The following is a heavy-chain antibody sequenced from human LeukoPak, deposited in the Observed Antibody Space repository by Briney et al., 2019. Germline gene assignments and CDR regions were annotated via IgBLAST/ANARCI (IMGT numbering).Heavy chain of an antibody. J-gene: IGHJ4*02. CDR3: ARARDWNYVPFDY. CDR1: GGSISSYY. CDR2: IYYSGST. Sequence: SETLSLTCTVSGGSISSYYWSWIRQPPGKGLEWIGYIYYSGSTNYNPSPKSRVTISVDTSKNQFSLKLSSVTAADTAVYCCARARDWNYVPFDYWGQGTLVTVSS. D-gene: IGHD1-7*01. V-gene: IGHV4-59*01.